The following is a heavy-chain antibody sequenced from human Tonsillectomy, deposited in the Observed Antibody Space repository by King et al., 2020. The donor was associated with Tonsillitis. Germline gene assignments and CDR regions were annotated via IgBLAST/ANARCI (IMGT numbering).Heavy chain of an antibody. Sequence: QLVQSGAEVKKPGESLKISCKGSGYSFTNYWIGWVRQMPGKGLEWMGIIYPGDSDTRYSPAFQGQVTISADKSISTAYLQWRSLKASDTAMYYCARSPMVRGWKGNWYFDLWGRGTLLTVSS. CDR3: ARSPMVRGWKGNWYFDL. V-gene: IGHV5-51*01. CDR1: GYSFTNYW. J-gene: IGHJ2*01. CDR2: IYPGDSDT. D-gene: IGHD3-10*01.